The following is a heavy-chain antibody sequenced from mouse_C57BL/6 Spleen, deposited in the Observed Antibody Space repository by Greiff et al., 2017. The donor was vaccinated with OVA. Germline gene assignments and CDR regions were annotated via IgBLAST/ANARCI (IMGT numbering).Heavy chain of an antibody. V-gene: IGHV1-50*01. CDR2: IDPSDSYT. CDR3: ASSPTAQAFDY. J-gene: IGHJ2*01. CDR1: GYTFTSYW. Sequence: QVQLQQPGAELVKPGASVKLSCKASGYTFTSYWMQWVKQRPGQGLEWIGEIDPSDSYTNYNQKFKGKATLTVDTSSSTAYMQLSSLTSEDSAVYYCASSPTAQAFDYWGQGTTLTVSS. D-gene: IGHD3-2*02.